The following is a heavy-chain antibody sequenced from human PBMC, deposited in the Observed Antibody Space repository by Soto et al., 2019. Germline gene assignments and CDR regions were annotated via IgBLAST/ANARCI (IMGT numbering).Heavy chain of an antibody. Sequence: SETLSLTCTVSGGSISSYYWSWIRQPPGKGLEWIGYIYYSGSTNYNPSLKSRVTISVDTSKNQFSLKLSSVTAADTAVYYCARTPRYCSGGSCSTIDYWGQGTLVTVSS. CDR1: GGSISSYY. J-gene: IGHJ4*02. D-gene: IGHD2-15*01. CDR3: ARTPRYCSGGSCSTIDY. CDR2: IYYSGST. V-gene: IGHV4-59*01.